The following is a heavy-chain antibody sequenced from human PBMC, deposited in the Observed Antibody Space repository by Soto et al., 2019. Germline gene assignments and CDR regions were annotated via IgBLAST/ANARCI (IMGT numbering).Heavy chain of an antibody. Sequence: QLQLQESGPGLVKPSETLSLTCTVSGGSISSSSYYWGWIRQPPGKGLEWIGSIYYSGSTYYNPSLKSRVTIYVDTSKNQFSLKLSSVTAADTAVYYCARQEITIFGVVISPYYFDYWGQGTLVTVSS. V-gene: IGHV4-39*01. CDR3: ARQEITIFGVVISPYYFDY. CDR2: IYYSGST. D-gene: IGHD3-3*01. J-gene: IGHJ4*02. CDR1: GGSISSSSYY.